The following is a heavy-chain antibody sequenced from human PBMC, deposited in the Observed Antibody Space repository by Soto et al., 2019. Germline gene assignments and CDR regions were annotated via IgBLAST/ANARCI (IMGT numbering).Heavy chain of an antibody. V-gene: IGHV3-30-3*01. CDR2: ISFDGSNK. Sequence: HPGGSLRLSCAASGFTFSSYAMHWVRQAPGKGLEWVAVISFDGSNKYYADSVKGRFTISRDSSKSTLYLQMNSPRAEDTAVYYCARDHSISPAGPNDYWGQGTLVTVSS. J-gene: IGHJ4*02. CDR3: ARDHSISPAGPNDY. CDR1: GFTFSSYA. D-gene: IGHD6-13*01.